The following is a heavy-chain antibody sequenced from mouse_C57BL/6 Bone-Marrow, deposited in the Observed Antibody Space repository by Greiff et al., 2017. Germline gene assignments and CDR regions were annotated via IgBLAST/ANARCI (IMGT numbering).Heavy chain of an antibody. CDR2: ISYDGSN. CDR3: ASGDGYYPAWFAY. Sequence: LVESGPGLVKPSQSLSLTRSVTGYPITSGYYWNWIRQFPGNKLEWMGYISYDGSNNYNPSLKNRISITRDTSKNQFFLKLNSVTTEDTATYYCASGDGYYPAWFAYWGQGTLVTVSA. CDR1: GYPITSGYY. D-gene: IGHD2-3*01. J-gene: IGHJ3*01. V-gene: IGHV3-6*01.